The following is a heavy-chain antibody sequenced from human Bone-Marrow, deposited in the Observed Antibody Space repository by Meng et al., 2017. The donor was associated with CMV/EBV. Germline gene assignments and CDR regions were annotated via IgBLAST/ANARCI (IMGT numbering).Heavy chain of an antibody. D-gene: IGHD3-10*01. CDR3: AKDSYGSGYWNFDL. CDR1: GVSCSSYG. Sequence: AGVSCSSYGMDWVRQAPGKGLEWVGVIWKDGSDKNYADSVQGRFTISRDNSKNTLFLQMNSLRAEDTAVYFCAKDSYGSGYWNFDLWGRGTLVTVSS. V-gene: IGHV3-33*06. CDR2: IWKDGSDK. J-gene: IGHJ2*01.